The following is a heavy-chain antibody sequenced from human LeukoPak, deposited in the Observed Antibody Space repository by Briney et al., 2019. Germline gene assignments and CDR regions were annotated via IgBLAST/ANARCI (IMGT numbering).Heavy chain of an antibody. CDR2: IYYSGST. CDR1: GGSISSYY. CDR3: ARQLRGEAVAGHLQPFDY. D-gene: IGHD6-19*01. Sequence: SETLSLTCTVSGGSISSYYWNWIRQPPGKGLEWIGYIYYSGSTNYNPSLKSRVTISVDTSKNQFSLKLSSVTAADPAVYFCARQLRGEAVAGHLQPFDYWGQGTLVTVSS. J-gene: IGHJ4*02. V-gene: IGHV4-59*08.